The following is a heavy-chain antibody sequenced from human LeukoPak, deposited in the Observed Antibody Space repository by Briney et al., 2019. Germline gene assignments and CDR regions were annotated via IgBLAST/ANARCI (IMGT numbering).Heavy chain of an antibody. CDR2: INHSGST. J-gene: IGHJ3*02. V-gene: IGHV4-34*01. CDR1: GGSFSGYY. D-gene: IGHD2-2*01. Sequence: SETLSLTCAVYGGSFSGYYWSWIRQPPGKGLEWIGEINHSGSTNYNPSLKSRVTISVDTSKNQFSLKLSSVTAADTAVYYCATWGYCSSTSCCVDAFDIWGQGTMVTVSS. CDR3: ATWGYCSSTSCCVDAFDI.